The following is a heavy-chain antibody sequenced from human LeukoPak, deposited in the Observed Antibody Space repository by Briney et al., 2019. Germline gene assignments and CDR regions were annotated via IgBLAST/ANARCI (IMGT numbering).Heavy chain of an antibody. Sequence: ASVKVSCKASGYTFTGYCMHWVRQAPGQGLEWMGWINPNSGGTNYAQKFQGRVTMTRDTSISTAYMELSRLRSDDTAVYYCAIYVLRFLEWSSSLDYWGQGTLVTVSP. CDR3: AIYVLRFLEWSSSLDY. J-gene: IGHJ4*02. D-gene: IGHD3-3*01. CDR2: INPNSGGT. CDR1: GYTFTGYC. V-gene: IGHV1-2*02.